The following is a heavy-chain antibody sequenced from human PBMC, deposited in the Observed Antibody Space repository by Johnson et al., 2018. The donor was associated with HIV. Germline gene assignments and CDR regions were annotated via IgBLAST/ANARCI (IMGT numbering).Heavy chain of an antibody. D-gene: IGHD3-16*01. CDR3: ARVGPRSKGGPVDAFDI. V-gene: IGHV3-48*04. Sequence: VQLVESGGGVVQPGRSLRLSCAASGFTFSSYGMHWVRQAPGKGREWVSDSSRSGSTIYYADSVKGRFTISRDNAKNSLFLQMSSLRAEDTAVYYCARVGPRSKGGPVDAFDIWGQGTMVTVSS. CDR2: SSRSGSTI. J-gene: IGHJ3*02. CDR1: GFTFSSYG.